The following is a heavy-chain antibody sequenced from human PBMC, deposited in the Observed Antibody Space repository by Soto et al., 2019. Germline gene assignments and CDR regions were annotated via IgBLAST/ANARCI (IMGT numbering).Heavy chain of an antibody. CDR2: IISSSSTI. V-gene: IGHV3-48*01. D-gene: IGHD3-3*01. CDR1: GFTFSSYS. CDR3: ARGRYYDFWSGPGTKTPNWFDP. Sequence: GGSLRLSCAASGFTFSSYSMNWVRQAPGKGLEWVSKIISSSSTIYYADSVKGRFTISRDNAKNSLYLQMNSLRSDDTAVYYCARGRYYDFWSGPGTKTPNWFDPWGQGTLVTVSS. J-gene: IGHJ5*02.